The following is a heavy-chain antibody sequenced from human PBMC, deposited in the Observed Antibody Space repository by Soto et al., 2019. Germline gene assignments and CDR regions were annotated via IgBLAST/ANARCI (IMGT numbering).Heavy chain of an antibody. CDR1: GGTFSTLT. D-gene: IGHD2-15*01. Sequence: VRFSARASGGTFSTLTITWVRQAPGKGLEWMGRIIPILGIANYAQKFQGRVTITADKSTSTAYMELSSLRSEDTAVYYCARDLSRNIVVVVAAPGWFDPWGKGTLVTVSS. CDR3: ARDLSRNIVVVVAAPGWFDP. CDR2: IIPILGIA. J-gene: IGHJ5*02. V-gene: IGHV1-69*04.